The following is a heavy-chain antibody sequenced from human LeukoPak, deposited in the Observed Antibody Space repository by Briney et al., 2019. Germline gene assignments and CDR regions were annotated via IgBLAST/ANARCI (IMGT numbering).Heavy chain of an antibody. J-gene: IGHJ4*02. CDR1: GFTFSSYG. CDR3: AKVESSNFVDTAMCLDY. Sequence: PGRSLRLSCAASGFTFSSYGMHWVRQAPGKGLEWVAVIWYDGSNKYYADSVKGRFTISRDNSKNTLYLQMNSLRAEDTAVYYCAKVESSNFVDTAMCLDYWGQGTLVTVSS. CDR2: IWYDGSNK. V-gene: IGHV3-33*06. D-gene: IGHD5-18*01.